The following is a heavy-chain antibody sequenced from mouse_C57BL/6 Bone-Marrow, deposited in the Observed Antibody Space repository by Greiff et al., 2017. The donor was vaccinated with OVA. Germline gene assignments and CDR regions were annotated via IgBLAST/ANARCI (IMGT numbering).Heavy chain of an antibody. V-gene: IGHV1-82*01. CDR3: ARSRLPFAWFAY. D-gene: IGHD5-5*01. CDR2: IYPGDGDT. CDR1: GYAFSSSW. Sequence: VQLQQSGPELVKPGASVKISCKASGYAFSSSWMNWVKQRPGQGLEWIGRIYPGDGDTNYNGKFKGKATLTADKSSSTAYMQLSSLTSEDSAVYFCARSRLPFAWFAYWGQGTLVTVSA. J-gene: IGHJ3*01.